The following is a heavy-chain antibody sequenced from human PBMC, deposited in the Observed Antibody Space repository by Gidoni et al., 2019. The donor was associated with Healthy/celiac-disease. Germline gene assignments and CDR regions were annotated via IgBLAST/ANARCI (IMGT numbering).Heavy chain of an antibody. CDR2: ISYDGSNK. Sequence: QVQLVESGGGVVQPGRSLRLSCAASGFTFSSYGMHWVRQAPGKGLEWVAVISYDGSNKYYADSVKGRFTISRDNSKNTLYLQMNSLRAEDTAVYYCAKDFARAFDYWGQGTLVTVSS. J-gene: IGHJ4*02. CDR1: GFTFSSYG. D-gene: IGHD3-3*01. CDR3: AKDFARAFDY. V-gene: IGHV3-30*18.